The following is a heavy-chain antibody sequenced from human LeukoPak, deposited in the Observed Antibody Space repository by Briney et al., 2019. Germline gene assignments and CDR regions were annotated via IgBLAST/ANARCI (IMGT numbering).Heavy chain of an antibody. J-gene: IGHJ4*02. V-gene: IGHV3-23*01. CDR1: GFIFSSLG. D-gene: IGHD4-23*01. Sequence: PGGSLRLSCAASGFIFSSLGMGWVRQAPGKGLEWVSGISANGKNTFYADSVKSRFTISRDNSKNTVYLQMSSLRAEDTAIYYCAKDSVRSGGWFYFDNWGQGTLVSVSS. CDR3: AKDSVRSGGWFYFDN. CDR2: ISANGKNT.